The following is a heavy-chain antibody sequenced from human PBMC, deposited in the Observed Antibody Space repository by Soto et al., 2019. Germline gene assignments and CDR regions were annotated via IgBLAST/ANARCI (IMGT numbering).Heavy chain of an antibody. J-gene: IGHJ2*01. Sequence: QVQLVQSGAEVKKPGASVKVSCKASGYIFTSYHINWVRQATGQGLEWMGWMNPDSGNTGYAQNFQGRVTMTRDTSINTAYMELTSLASEDTAVYYCTRDTPKGFDLWGRGTLVTVSS. V-gene: IGHV1-8*01. CDR3: TRDTPKGFDL. CDR1: GYIFTSYH. CDR2: MNPDSGNT.